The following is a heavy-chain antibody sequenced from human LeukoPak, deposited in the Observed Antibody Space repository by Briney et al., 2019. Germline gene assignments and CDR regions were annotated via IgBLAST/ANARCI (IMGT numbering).Heavy chain of an antibody. J-gene: IGHJ5*02. V-gene: IGHV1-46*01. D-gene: IGHD2-15*01. CDR2: INSSGGST. CDR1: GYTFTSYY. Sequence: ASVKVSCKASGYTFTSYYMHWVRQAPGQGLEWMGIINSSGGSTSYAQKFQGRVTMTRDMSTSTVYMEPSSLRSEDTAVYYCARSYLNCSGGSCYFLNWFDPWGQGTLVTVSS. CDR3: ARSYLNCSGGSCYFLNWFDP.